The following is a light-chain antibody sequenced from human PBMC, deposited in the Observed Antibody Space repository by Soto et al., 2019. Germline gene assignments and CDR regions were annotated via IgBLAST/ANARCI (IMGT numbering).Light chain of an antibody. J-gene: IGKJ4*01. CDR2: AAS. CDR3: LEHNTYPFT. V-gene: IGKV1-17*01. CDR1: QGIGDD. Sequence: DFQMTQSPSSLSASVGDRVTITCRASQGIGDDLGWYQQRPGEAPKRLIYAASILPSGVPSRFSGSGSGTEFTLTISGLQPEDFATYLRLEHNTYPFTFGGGTKVEIK.